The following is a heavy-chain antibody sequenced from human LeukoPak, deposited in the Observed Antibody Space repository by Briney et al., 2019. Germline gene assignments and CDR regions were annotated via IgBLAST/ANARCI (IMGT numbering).Heavy chain of an antibody. V-gene: IGHV4-39*01. D-gene: IGHD5-18*01. Sequence: PSETLSLTCTVSGGFISSSSYYWGWIRQPPGKGLEWIGSIYYSGSTYYNPSLKSRVTISVDTSKNQFSLKLSSVTAADTAVYYCARHEVVGYSYGIPSYYFDYWGQGTLVTVSS. J-gene: IGHJ4*02. CDR2: IYYSGST. CDR3: ARHEVVGYSYGIPSYYFDY. CDR1: GGFISSSSYY.